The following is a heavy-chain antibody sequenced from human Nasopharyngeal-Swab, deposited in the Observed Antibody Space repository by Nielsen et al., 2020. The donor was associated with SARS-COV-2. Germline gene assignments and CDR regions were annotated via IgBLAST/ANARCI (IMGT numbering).Heavy chain of an antibody. CDR2: IYSGGSK. CDR1: GFTVSSNY. CDR3: ARDIDDYVWGSYFDY. J-gene: IGHJ4*02. Sequence: GESLKISCAASGFTVSSNYMSWVRQAPGKGLEWVSVIYSGGSKYYADSVKGRFTISRDNSKNTLYLQMNSLRAEDTAVYYCARDIDDYVWGSYFDYWGQGTLVTVSS. D-gene: IGHD3-16*01. V-gene: IGHV3-53*05.